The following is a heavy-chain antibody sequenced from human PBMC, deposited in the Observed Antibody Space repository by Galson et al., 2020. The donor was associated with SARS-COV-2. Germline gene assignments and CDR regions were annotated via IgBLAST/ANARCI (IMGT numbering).Heavy chain of an antibody. Sequence: ASETLSLTCTVPGGSINIYYWRWLRQPPAKGLEWIGYLYYAGKTNYNPSLKSRVIISVDTSKSQFSLTLTAVTAADTAAYYCARLPVVRGVDYLGQGILVTVSS. D-gene: IGHD3-10*01. V-gene: IGHV4-59*01. CDR1: GGSINIYY. CDR3: ARLPVVRGVDY. CDR2: LYYAGKT. J-gene: IGHJ4*02.